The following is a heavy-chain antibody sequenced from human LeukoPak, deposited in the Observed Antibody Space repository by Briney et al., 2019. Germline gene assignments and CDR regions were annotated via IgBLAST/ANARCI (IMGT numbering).Heavy chain of an antibody. J-gene: IGHJ4*02. V-gene: IGHV4-59*01. CDR2: IYYSGST. CDR3: ASLSGDYGDF. Sequence: SETLSLTCTVSGGSISSYYWSWIRQPPGKGPEWIGYIYYSGSTNYNPSLKSRVTISIDTSKNQFSLKLSSVTAADTAVYCCASLSGDYGDFWGQGTLVTVSS. D-gene: IGHD4-17*01. CDR1: GGSISSYY.